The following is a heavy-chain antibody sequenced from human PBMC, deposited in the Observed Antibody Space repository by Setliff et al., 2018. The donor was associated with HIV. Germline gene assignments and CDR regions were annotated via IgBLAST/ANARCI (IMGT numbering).Heavy chain of an antibody. Sequence: SGGSLRLSCAASGFTFSSYWMHWVRQAPGKGLVWVSRIKSDGSYTSYADSAKGRFTISRDNAKNTLHLQMNSLRAEDTAVYYCARDCRVGWVFTYGMDVWGQGTLVTVSS. D-gene: IGHD6-13*01. V-gene: IGHV3-74*01. CDR3: ARDCRVGWVFTYGMDV. CDR1: GFTFSSYW. J-gene: IGHJ6*02. CDR2: IKSDGSYT.